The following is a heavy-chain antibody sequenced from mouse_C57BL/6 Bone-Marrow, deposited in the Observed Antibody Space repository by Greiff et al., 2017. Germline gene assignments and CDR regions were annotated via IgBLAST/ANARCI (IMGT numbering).Heavy chain of an antibody. CDR1: GFTFTDYY. CDR2: IRNKANGYTT. J-gene: IGHJ2*01. Sequence: EVQGVESGGGLVQPGGSLSLSCAASGFTFTDYYMSWVRQPPGKALEWLGFIRNKANGYTTEYSASVKGRFTISRDNSQSILYLQMNALRAEDSATYYCARSYITTVDLYYFDYWGQGTTLTVSS. D-gene: IGHD1-1*01. CDR3: ARSYITTVDLYYFDY. V-gene: IGHV7-3*01.